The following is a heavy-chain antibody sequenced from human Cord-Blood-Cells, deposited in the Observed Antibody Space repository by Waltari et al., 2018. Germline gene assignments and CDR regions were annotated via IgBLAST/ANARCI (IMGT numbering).Heavy chain of an antibody. Sequence: QVQLQQWCAGLLKPSETLSLTCAVYGGSFSGYYWSWIRQPPGKGLEWIGEINHSGSTNYNPSLKRRVTISVDTSKNQFSLKLSSVTAADTAVYYCAISSIVVVPAAFDYWGQGTLVTVSS. CDR3: AISSIVVVPAAFDY. D-gene: IGHD2-2*01. CDR1: GGSFSGYY. J-gene: IGHJ4*02. CDR2: INHSGST. V-gene: IGHV4-34*01.